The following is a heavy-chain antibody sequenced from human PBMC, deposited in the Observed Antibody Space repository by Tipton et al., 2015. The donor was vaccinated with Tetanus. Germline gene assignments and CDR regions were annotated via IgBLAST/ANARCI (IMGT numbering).Heavy chain of an antibody. D-gene: IGHD5-24*01. V-gene: IGHV3-33*01. CDR3: ASGTDGYNYDY. J-gene: IGHJ4*02. CDR2: IWYDGSNK. Sequence: SLRLSCAASGFTFSSYGMHWVRQAPGKGLEWVAVIWYDGSNKYYADSVKGRFTISRDNSKNTLYLQMNSLRAEDTAVYYCASGTDGYNYDYWGQGTLVPASS. CDR1: GFTFSSYG.